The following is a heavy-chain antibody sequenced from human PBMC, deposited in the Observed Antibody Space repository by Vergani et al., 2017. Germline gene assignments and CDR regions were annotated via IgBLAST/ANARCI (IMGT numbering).Heavy chain of an antibody. D-gene: IGHD2-2*01. V-gene: IGHV3-30-3*01. CDR2: ISYDGSNK. Sequence: QVQLVESGGGVVQPGRSLRLSCAASGFTFSSYAMHWVRQAPGKGLEWVAVISYDGSNKYYADSVKGRFTISRDNSKNTLYLQMNSLRAEDTAVYYCARDVGYCSSTSCGGFDYWGQGTLVTVSS. CDR3: ARDVGYCSSTSCGGFDY. J-gene: IGHJ4*02. CDR1: GFTFSSYA.